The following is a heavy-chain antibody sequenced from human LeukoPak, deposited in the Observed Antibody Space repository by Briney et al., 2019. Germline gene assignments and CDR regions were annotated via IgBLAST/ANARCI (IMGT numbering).Heavy chain of an antibody. CDR1: GFIFNNYG. V-gene: IGHV3-30*03. Sequence: GGSLRLSCAASGFIFNNYGMHWVRQAPGKGLEWVAVISDDGSNKYYADSVKGRFTISRDNSKYTLYLQMNSLRAEDTAVYYCARHKATQYYFDSSGYPLDYWGQGNLVTVSS. CDR2: ISDDGSNK. J-gene: IGHJ4*02. D-gene: IGHD3-22*01. CDR3: ARHKATQYYFDSSGYPLDY.